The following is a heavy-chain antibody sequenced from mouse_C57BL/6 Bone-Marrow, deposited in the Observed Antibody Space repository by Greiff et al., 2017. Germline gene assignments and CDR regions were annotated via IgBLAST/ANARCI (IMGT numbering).Heavy chain of an antibody. V-gene: IGHV1-15*01. CDR2: IDPETGGT. Sequence: VQLQESGAELVRPGASVTLSCKASGYTFTDYEMHWVKQTPVHGLEWIGAIDPETGGTAYNQKFKGKAILTADKSSSTAYMELRSLTSEDSAVYYCTRAIYYGSSLDYWGQGNTLTVSS. CDR1: GYTFTDYE. J-gene: IGHJ2*01. D-gene: IGHD1-1*01. CDR3: TRAIYYGSSLDY.